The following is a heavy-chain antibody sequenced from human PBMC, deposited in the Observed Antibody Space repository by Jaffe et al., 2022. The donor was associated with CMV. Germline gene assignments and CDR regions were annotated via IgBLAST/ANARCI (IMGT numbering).Heavy chain of an antibody. D-gene: IGHD3-22*01. CDR2: IIPILGIA. V-gene: IGHV1-69*09. CDR1: GGTFSSYA. Sequence: QVQLVQSGAEVKKPGSSVKVSCKASGGTFSSYAISWVRQAPGQGLEWMGRIIPILGIANYAQKFQGRVTITADKSTSTAYMELSSLRSEDTAVYYCASHYYDSSGFGYWGQGTLVTVSS. CDR3: ASHYYDSSGFGY. J-gene: IGHJ4*02.